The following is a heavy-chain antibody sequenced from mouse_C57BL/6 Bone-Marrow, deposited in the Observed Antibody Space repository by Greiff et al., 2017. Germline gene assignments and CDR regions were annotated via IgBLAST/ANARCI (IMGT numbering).Heavy chain of an antibody. CDR3: ARYSNPYYYAMDY. CDR1: GYSITSGYY. CDR2: ISYDGSN. V-gene: IGHV3-6*01. J-gene: IGHJ4*01. Sequence: VQLKESGPGLVKPSQSLSLTCSVTGYSITSGYYWNWIRQFPGNKLEWMGYISYDGSNNYNPSLKNRISITRDTSKNQFFLKLNSVTTEDTATYYCARYSNPYYYAMDYWGQGTSVTVSS. D-gene: IGHD2-5*01.